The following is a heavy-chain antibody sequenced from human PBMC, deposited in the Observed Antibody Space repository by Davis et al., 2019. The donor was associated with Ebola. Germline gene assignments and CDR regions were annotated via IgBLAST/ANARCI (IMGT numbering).Heavy chain of an antibody. CDR1: GFTFSSYA. V-gene: IGHV3-64D*08. CDR3: VKDRGSVIRDFDY. J-gene: IGHJ4*02. Sequence: GESLKISCAASGFTFSSYAMHWVRQAPGKGLEYVSGINNNGAITYYADSVKYRLTISRDNSKNTLYLQMSDLRVEDTAVYYCVKDRGSVIRDFDYWGQGTLVTVSP. CDR2: INNNGAIT. D-gene: IGHD2-21*01.